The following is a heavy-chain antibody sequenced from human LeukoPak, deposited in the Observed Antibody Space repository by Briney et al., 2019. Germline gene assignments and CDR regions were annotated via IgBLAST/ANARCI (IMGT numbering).Heavy chain of an antibody. J-gene: IGHJ4*02. D-gene: IGHD3-22*01. V-gene: IGHV1-46*01. CDR3: ARAGGSYDSSLYFDY. Sequence: ASVKVSCKASGYTSTSYYMHWVRQAPGQGLEWMGIINPSGGSTSYAQKFQGRVTMTRDTSTSTVYMELSSLRSEDTAVYYCARAGGSYDSSLYFDYWGQGTLVTVSS. CDR2: INPSGGST. CDR1: GYTSTSYY.